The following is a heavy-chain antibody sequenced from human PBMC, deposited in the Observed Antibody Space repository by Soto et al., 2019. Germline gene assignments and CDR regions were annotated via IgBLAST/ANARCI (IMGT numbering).Heavy chain of an antibody. Sequence: QVQLQESGPGLLKPSQTLSLTCTVSGGSITSGGYYWIWIGQHQGKGMEWLGYIYYSGSTSYNPSLRCRVTISVDTSKKQFALKLRSVTAADTGVYYWARLDSSGYYYGYYFGYWGQGTPVSVSS. CDR3: ARLDSSGYYYGYYFGY. CDR2: IYYSGST. D-gene: IGHD3-22*01. J-gene: IGHJ4*02. V-gene: IGHV4-31*03. CDR1: GGSITSGGYY.